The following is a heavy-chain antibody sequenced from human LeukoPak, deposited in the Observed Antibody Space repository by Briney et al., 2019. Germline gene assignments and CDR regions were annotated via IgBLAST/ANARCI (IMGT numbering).Heavy chain of an antibody. CDR1: GFTFSDCH. CDR2: SRNKAKSHTT. D-gene: IGHD3-16*01. CDR3: VKDGGSDGHDALDI. J-gene: IGHJ3*02. Sequence: PGGSLRLSCEASGFTFSDCHMDWVRQAPGKGLEWVGRSRNKAKSHTTEYAASVKGRFTISRDDSKNSLYLQLNSLKTEDTAMYYCVKDGGSDGHDALDIWGQGTMVTVSS. V-gene: IGHV3-72*01.